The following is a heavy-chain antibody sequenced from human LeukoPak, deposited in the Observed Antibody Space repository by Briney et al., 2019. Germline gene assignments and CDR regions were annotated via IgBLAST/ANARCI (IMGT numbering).Heavy chain of an antibody. CDR1: GYTFTSYG. CDR3: ARDRYSYGYNKGDAFDI. CDR2: ISAYNGNT. J-gene: IGHJ3*02. V-gene: IGHV1-18*01. Sequence: GASVKVSCKASGYTFTSYGISWVRQAPGQGLEWMGWISAYNGNTNYAQKLQGRVTMTTDTSTSTAYMELRSLRSDDTAVYYCARDRYSYGYNKGDAFDIWGQGTMVTVSS. D-gene: IGHD5-18*01.